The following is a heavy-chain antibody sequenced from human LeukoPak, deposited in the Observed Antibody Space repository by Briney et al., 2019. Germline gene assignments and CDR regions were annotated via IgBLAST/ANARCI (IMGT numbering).Heavy chain of an antibody. Sequence: SETLSLTCAVSGYSVSSGYYWGWIRQPPGKGLEWIGSTYHSGSTYYNPSLKSRVTISVDTSKNQSSLKLSSVTAADTAVYYCARLVVVPAALAFDYWGQGTLVTVSS. CDR1: GYSVSSGYY. V-gene: IGHV4-38-2*01. D-gene: IGHD2-2*01. J-gene: IGHJ4*02. CDR2: TYHSGST. CDR3: ARLVVVPAALAFDY.